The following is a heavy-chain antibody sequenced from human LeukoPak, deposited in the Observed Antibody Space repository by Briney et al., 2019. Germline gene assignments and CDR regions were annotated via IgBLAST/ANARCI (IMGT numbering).Heavy chain of an antibody. Sequence: GGSLRLSCAASGFTFSSYSMNWVRQAPGKGLEWVSSISSSSSYIYYADSVKGRFTISRDNAKNSLYLQMNSLRAEDTAVYYCARGLSRITSAFDIWGQGTMVTVSS. CDR2: ISSSSSYI. D-gene: IGHD3-10*01. J-gene: IGHJ3*02. CDR1: GFTFSSYS. CDR3: ARGLSRITSAFDI. V-gene: IGHV3-21*01.